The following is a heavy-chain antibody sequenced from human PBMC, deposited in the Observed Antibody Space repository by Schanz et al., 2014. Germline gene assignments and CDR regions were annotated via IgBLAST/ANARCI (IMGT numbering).Heavy chain of an antibody. CDR2: VCYDGSKK. CDR3: ARDKGGYYPFDY. CDR1: GFTFSSHG. Sequence: LVESGGGVVQPGRSLRLSCAASGFTFSSHGMHWVRQVPGKGLEWVAVVCYDGSKKYYADSVKGRFTTSRDNAKNSLYLQMNSLRAEDTAVYYCARDKGGYYPFDYWGQGSLVTVSS. J-gene: IGHJ4*02. D-gene: IGHD3-22*01. V-gene: IGHV3-33*01.